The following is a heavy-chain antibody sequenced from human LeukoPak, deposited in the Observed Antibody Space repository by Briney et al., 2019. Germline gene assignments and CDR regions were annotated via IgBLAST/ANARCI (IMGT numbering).Heavy chain of an antibody. D-gene: IGHD3-16*02. Sequence: SETLSLTCTVSGGSISSYYWSWIRQPPGKGLEWIGYIYYSGSTNYNPSLKSRVTISVDTSKNQFSQKLSSVTAADTAVYYCARAVGEYYDYVWGSYRFSYFDYWGQGTLVTVSS. CDR3: ARAVGEYYDYVWGSYRFSYFDY. V-gene: IGHV4-59*01. J-gene: IGHJ4*02. CDR1: GGSISSYY. CDR2: IYYSGST.